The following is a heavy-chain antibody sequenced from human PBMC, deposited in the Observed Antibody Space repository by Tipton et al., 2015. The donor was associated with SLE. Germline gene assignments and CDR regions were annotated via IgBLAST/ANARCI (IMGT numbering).Heavy chain of an antibody. D-gene: IGHD6-19*01. V-gene: IGHV3-21*05. Sequence: GSLRLSCAASGFTFSSYSMNWVRQAPGKGLEWVSYISSSSSYIYYADSVKGRFTISRDNAKNSLYLQMNSLRAEDTAVYYCAREVAVAGIDYWGQGTLVTVSS. CDR3: AREVAVAGIDY. J-gene: IGHJ4*02. CDR2: ISSSSSYI. CDR1: GFTFSSYS.